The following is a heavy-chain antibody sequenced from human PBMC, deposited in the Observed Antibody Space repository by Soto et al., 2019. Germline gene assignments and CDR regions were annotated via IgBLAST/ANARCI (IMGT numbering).Heavy chain of an antibody. V-gene: IGHV3-23*01. CDR2: ISGSGQTT. CDR3: AKSRGDSWTTYFFEY. D-gene: IGHD4-4*01. Sequence: PGGSLSLSCAASGFTFSSYSLSWLRHAPGKGLEWISGISGSGQTTHYRDSVQGHLTISRENFRNTLYLQVNSLRADEMVVYFCAKSRGDSWTTYFFEYWGKGARVTVSS. CDR1: GFTFSSYS. J-gene: IGHJ4*02.